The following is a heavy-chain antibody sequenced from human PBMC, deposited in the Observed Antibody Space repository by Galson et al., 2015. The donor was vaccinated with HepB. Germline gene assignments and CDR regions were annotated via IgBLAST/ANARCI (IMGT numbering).Heavy chain of an antibody. Sequence: SVKVSCKASGYSFSNYGIAWVRQAPGQGLEWMGRISGYNGNTDYAQRFQGRVTVTAEASTRAAYMELRVLRSDDTAVYYCARIYPITTPWEPKFNWFDPWVQGTLVTVSS. D-gene: IGHD1-20*01. J-gene: IGHJ5*02. CDR1: GYSFSNYG. V-gene: IGHV1-18*01. CDR2: ISGYNGNT. CDR3: ARIYPITTPWEPKFNWFDP.